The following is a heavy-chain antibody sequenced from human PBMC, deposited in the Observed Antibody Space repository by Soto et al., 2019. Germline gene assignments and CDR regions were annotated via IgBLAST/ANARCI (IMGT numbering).Heavy chain of an antibody. CDR1: GYTFTSYG. CDR3: ARDETQSWPMKGHTIRPFDY. V-gene: IGHV1-18*01. D-gene: IGHD6-13*01. J-gene: IGHJ4*02. CDR2: ISAYNGNT. Sequence: VKVSCKASGYTFTSYGISWVRQAPGQGLEWMGWISAYNGNTNYAQKLQGRVTMTTDTSTSTAYMELRSLRSDDTAVYYCARDETQSWPMKGHTIRPFDYWGQGTLVTVSS.